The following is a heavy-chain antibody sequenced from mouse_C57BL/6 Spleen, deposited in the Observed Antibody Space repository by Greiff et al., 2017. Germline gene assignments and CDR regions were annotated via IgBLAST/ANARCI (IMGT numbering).Heavy chain of an antibody. V-gene: IGHV10-1*01. CDR1: GFSFNTYA. J-gene: IGHJ4*01. D-gene: IGHD2-4*01. CDR2: IRSKSNNYAT. CDR3: GRRYDYGAMDY. Sequence: EVQREESGGGLVQPKGSLKLSCAASGFSFNTYAMNWVRQAPGKGLEWVARIRSKSNNYATYYADSVKARFTISRDDSESMLFLQSNYLKTEDTAMYYCGRRYDYGAMDYWGQGTSVTVSS.